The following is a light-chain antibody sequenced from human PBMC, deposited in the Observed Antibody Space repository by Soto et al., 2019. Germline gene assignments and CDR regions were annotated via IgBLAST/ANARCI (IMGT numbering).Light chain of an antibody. Sequence: QLVLTQSPSASASLGASVKLTCTLSSGHSTYAIAWHQQQPEKGPRYLMKLNSDGSHSKGDGIPDRFSGSSSGAERYLSISSLQSEDEADYCGQTWGTGPWVFGGGTQLTVL. CDR2: LNSDGSH. J-gene: IGLJ3*02. CDR1: SGHSTYA. V-gene: IGLV4-69*01. CDR3: QTWGTGPWV.